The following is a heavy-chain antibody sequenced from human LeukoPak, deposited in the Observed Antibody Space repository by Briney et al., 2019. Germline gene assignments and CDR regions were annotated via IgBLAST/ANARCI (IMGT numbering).Heavy chain of an antibody. Sequence: QTGGSLRLSCAASGFTFSSYSMNWVRQAPGKGLEWVSYISSSSSTIYYADSVKGRFTISRDNAKNSLYLQMNSLRAEDTAVYYCARDPSRNFFSGGSWDHAFDIWGQGTMVTVSS. CDR1: GFTFSSYS. CDR2: ISSSSSTI. V-gene: IGHV3-48*04. D-gene: IGHD2-15*01. CDR3: ARDPSRNFFSGGSWDHAFDI. J-gene: IGHJ3*02.